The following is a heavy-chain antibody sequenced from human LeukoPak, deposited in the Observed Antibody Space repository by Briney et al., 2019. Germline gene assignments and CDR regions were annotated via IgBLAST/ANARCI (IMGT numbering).Heavy chain of an antibody. CDR2: IYYSGST. V-gene: IGHV4-59*01. Sequence: PSETLSLTCTVSGGSNSSYYWSWIRQPPGKGLEWIGYIYYSGSTNYNPSLNSRVTISVDTSKNQFSLKLSSVTAADTAVYYCARGAVYPYYYDSSGYSPSAFDIWGQGTMVTVSS. CDR3: ARGAVYPYYYDSSGYSPSAFDI. J-gene: IGHJ3*02. CDR1: GGSNSSYY. D-gene: IGHD3-22*01.